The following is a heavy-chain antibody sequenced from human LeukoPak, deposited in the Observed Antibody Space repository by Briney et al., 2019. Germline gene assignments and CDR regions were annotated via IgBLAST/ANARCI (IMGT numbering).Heavy chain of an antibody. CDR2: IYHSGST. V-gene: IGHV4-38-2*02. J-gene: IGHJ6*03. Sequence: PSETLSLTCTVSGYSISSGYYWGWIRQPPGKGLEWIGSIYHSGSTYYNPSLKSRVTISVDTSKNQSSLKLSSVTAADTAVYYCARVVPAAIHYYYYYYMDVWGKGTTVTVSS. CDR3: ARVVPAAIHYYYYYYMDV. D-gene: IGHD2-2*01. CDR1: GYSISSGYY.